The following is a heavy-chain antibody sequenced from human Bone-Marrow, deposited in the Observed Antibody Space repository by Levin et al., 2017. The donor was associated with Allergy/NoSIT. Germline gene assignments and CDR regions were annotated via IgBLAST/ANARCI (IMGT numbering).Heavy chain of an antibody. CDR1: GFTFNDYT. V-gene: IGHV3-43*01. Sequence: GGSLRLSCAASGFTFNDYTMHWVRQAPQRGLECVSLISWDASTTYYADSVRGRFTISRDNSKNALYLQMNSLTTEDTALYYCAKDLSPRIAVTGNIEYWGQGTLVTVSS. D-gene: IGHD6-19*01. J-gene: IGHJ4*02. CDR3: AKDLSPRIAVTGNIEY. CDR2: ISWDASTT.